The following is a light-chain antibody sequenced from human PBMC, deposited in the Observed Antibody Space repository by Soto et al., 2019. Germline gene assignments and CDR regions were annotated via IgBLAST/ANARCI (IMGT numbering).Light chain of an antibody. CDR3: AAWDASLDGYV. Sequence: QSVLTQPPSASGTPGQRVTISCSTSSSNLGDNAVNWYQHVPGTAPKLLIYSYDQRPSGVPDRFSSSKSGTSASLDISGFLSEDEADYYCAAWDASLDGYVFGTGTKVTVL. CDR1: SSNLGDNA. CDR2: SYD. J-gene: IGLJ1*01. V-gene: IGLV1-44*01.